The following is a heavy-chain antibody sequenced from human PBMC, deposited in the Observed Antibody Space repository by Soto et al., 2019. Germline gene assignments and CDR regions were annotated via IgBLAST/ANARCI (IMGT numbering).Heavy chain of an antibody. D-gene: IGHD3-9*01. J-gene: IGHJ4*02. CDR1: GYTFTSYG. V-gene: IGHV1-18*01. CDR3: ARDRAVGLDWLLYPDANDY. CDR2: ISAYNGNT. Sequence: QVQLVQSGAEVKKPGASVKVSCKASGYTFTSYGISWVRQAPGQGLEWMGWISAYNGNTNYAQKLQGRVTMTTVTSTSTAYMELRSRRSDDTAVYYCARDRAVGLDWLLYPDANDYWGQGTLVTVSS.